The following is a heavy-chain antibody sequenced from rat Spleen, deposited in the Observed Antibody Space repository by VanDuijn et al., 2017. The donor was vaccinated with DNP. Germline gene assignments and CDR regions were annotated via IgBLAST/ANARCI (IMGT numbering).Heavy chain of an antibody. Sequence: EVQLQESGPGLVKPSQSLSLTCSVTGYSITRNYWGWIRKFPGNKMEYIGHISYSGNTSYNPSLKSRISITRDTSKNQFFLQLNSVTTEDTATYYCARWGDYFDYWGQGVMVTVSS. V-gene: IGHV3-1*01. CDR1: GYSITRNY. CDR2: ISYSGNT. CDR3: ARWGDYFDY. J-gene: IGHJ2*01.